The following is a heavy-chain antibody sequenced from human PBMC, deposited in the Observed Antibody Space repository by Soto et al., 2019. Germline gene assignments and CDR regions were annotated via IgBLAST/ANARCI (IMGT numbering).Heavy chain of an antibody. D-gene: IGHD2-15*01. CDR3: AKYTCYGGRCDTAVHI. CDR2: IYHTGST. J-gene: IGHJ3*02. Sequence: QVQLQESGPGLVKPSGTLCLSCSVSGASISSDNWWSWVRQPPGKGLEWMGEIYHTGSTFYNPSLKSRVTVSLDKSNNQFSLRLTSVTAADTAVYYCAKYTCYGGRCDTAVHIWGQGTTVTVSP. CDR1: GASISSDNW. V-gene: IGHV4-4*02.